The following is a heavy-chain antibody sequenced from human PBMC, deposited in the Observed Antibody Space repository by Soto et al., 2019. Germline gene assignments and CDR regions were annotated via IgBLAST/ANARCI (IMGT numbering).Heavy chain of an antibody. D-gene: IGHD3-3*01. CDR1: GFTFSIYG. CDR3: AKVQVSGTDFWSGYYVSYYYGMDV. V-gene: IGHV3-30*18. Sequence: GGSLRLSCAASGFTFSIYGMQWVRHAPGKGLEWVAVISYDGSNKYYADSVKGRFTISRDNSKNTLYLQMNSLRAEDTAVYYCAKVQVSGTDFWSGYYVSYYYGMDVWGQGTTVTVSS. CDR2: ISYDGSNK. J-gene: IGHJ6*02.